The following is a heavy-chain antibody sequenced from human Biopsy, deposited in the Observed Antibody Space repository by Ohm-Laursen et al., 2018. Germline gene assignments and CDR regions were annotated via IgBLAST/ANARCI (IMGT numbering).Heavy chain of an antibody. Sequence: GTLSLTCTVSGGSFTGHYWTWIRQPPGKGLEWIGHISHTGYTSYKSSLKSRVTISLDTSRKHFSLRLTSLAAADTAVYHCARGSNEYGGLYFPHWGQGTLVTVSS. CDR2: ISHTGYT. D-gene: IGHD4-23*01. CDR1: GGSFTGHY. J-gene: IGHJ1*01. V-gene: IGHV4-59*11. CDR3: ARGSNEYGGLYFPH.